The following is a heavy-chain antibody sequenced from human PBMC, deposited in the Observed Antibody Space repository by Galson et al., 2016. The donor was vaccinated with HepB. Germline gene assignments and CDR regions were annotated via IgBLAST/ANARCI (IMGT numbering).Heavy chain of an antibody. CDR3: ARAWGSRLTPSNWYFDL. J-gene: IGHJ2*01. CDR2: IYYSGST. D-gene: IGHD3-16*01. CDR1: GGSVSSGGFS. V-gene: IGHV4-30-2*01. Sequence: LSLTCAVSGGSVSSGGFSWSWIRQPPGKGLEWIGYIYYSGSTYYNPSLKSRVTISIDRSKNQFSLKLSSVTAADTAVYFCARAWGSRLTPSNWYFDLWGRGTLVSVSS.